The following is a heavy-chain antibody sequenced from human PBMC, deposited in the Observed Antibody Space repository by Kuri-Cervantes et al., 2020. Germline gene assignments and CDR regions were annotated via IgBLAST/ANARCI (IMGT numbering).Heavy chain of an antibody. CDR2: IWYDGSNK. Sequence: GGSLRLSCAASGFTFSSYGMHWVRQAPGKGLEWVAVIWYDGSNKYYADSVKGRFTISRDNSKNTLYLQMNSLRSEDTAVYYCASYTTRSTGDYWGQGTLVTVSS. V-gene: IGHV3-33*01. J-gene: IGHJ4*02. D-gene: IGHD1-1*01. CDR1: GFTFSSYG. CDR3: ASYTTRSTGDY.